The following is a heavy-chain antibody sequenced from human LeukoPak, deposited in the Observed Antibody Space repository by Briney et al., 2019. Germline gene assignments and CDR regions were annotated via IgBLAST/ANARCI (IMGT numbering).Heavy chain of an antibody. CDR3: ARDSTKYFDWLLYFPSDAFDI. CDR1: GGSISSYY. D-gene: IGHD3-9*01. J-gene: IGHJ3*02. V-gene: IGHV4-59*01. CDR2: IYYSGST. Sequence: SETLSLTCTASGGSISSYYWNWIRQPPGKGLEWIGSIYYSGSTNYNPSLKSRVTISVDTSKNQFSLRLSSVTAADTAVYYCARDSTKYFDWLLYFPSDAFDIWGQGAMVTVSS.